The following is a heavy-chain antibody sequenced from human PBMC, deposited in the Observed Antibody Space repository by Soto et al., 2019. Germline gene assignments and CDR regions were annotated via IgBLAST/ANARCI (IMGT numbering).Heavy chain of an antibody. V-gene: IGHV3-15*01. CDR3: TTLAYCGGECLDYYYYGMDV. Sequence: EVQLVESGGGLVKPGGSLRLSCAASGFTFSNAWMSWVRQAPGKGLAWVGRIKSKTDGGTTDYAAPVKGRFTISRDDSKNTLYLQMNSLKTEDTAVYYCTTLAYCGGECLDYYYYGMDVWGQGTTVTVSS. D-gene: IGHD2-21*01. CDR1: GFTFSNAW. J-gene: IGHJ6*02. CDR2: IKSKTDGGTT.